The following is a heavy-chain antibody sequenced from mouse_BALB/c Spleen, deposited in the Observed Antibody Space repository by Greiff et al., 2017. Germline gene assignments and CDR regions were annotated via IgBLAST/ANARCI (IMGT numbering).Heavy chain of an antibody. J-gene: IGHJ3*01. Sequence: EVQLVESGGGLVQPGGSRKLSCAASGFTFSSFGMHWVRQAPEKGLEWVAYISSGSSTIYYADTVKGRFTISRDNPKNTLFLQMTSLRSEDTAMYYCAKLGRGAWFAYWGQGTLVTVSA. CDR2: ISSGSSTI. D-gene: IGHD4-1*01. V-gene: IGHV5-17*02. CDR3: AKLGRGAWFAY. CDR1: GFTFSSFG.